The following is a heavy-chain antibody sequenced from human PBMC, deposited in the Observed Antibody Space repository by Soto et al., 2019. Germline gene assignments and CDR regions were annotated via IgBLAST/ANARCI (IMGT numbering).Heavy chain of an antibody. J-gene: IGHJ3*02. Sequence: PSETLSLTCTVSGGSISSGDYYWSWIRQPPGKGLEWIGYIYYSGSTYYNPSLKSRVTISVDTSKNQFSLKLRSVTAADTAVYYCARASERGYSYGWAFDIWGQGTMVTVSS. D-gene: IGHD5-18*01. V-gene: IGHV4-30-4*01. CDR3: ARASERGYSYGWAFDI. CDR1: GGSISSGDYY. CDR2: IYYSGST.